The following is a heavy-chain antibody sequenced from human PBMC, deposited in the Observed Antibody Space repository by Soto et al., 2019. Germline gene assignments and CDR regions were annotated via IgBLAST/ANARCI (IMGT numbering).Heavy chain of an antibody. CDR1: GFPFTSHA. CDR2: LSDSGDSI. Sequence: VSMRFSCAACGFPFTSHAMTWVRQAPGKGLEWVSGLSDSGDSIYYADSVKGRFTIYRHNSMNTLYLQMNTLRVEDTAVFYCAKVSSSWYAGFFDLLGQGSLVIVFS. CDR3: AKVSSSWYAGFFDL. V-gene: IGHV3-23*01. J-gene: IGHJ4*02. D-gene: IGHD6-13*01.